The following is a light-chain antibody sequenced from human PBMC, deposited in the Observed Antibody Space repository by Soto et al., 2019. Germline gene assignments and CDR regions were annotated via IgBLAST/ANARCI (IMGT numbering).Light chain of an antibody. CDR3: QQYNNWPPLT. J-gene: IGKJ4*01. CDR2: GAS. V-gene: IGKV3-15*01. Sequence: EIVMTQSPATLSVSPGERATLSCRASQSVSSNLAWYQQKPGQAPRLLIYGASTRATGIPARFSGSGSGTEFTLTISSLQSEDFAVYYFQQYNNWPPLTSGGGTKVEIK. CDR1: QSVSSN.